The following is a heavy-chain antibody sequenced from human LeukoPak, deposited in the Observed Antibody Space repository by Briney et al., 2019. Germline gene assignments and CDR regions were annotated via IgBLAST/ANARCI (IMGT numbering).Heavy chain of an antibody. V-gene: IGHV3-7*03. CDR1: GFTFTNAW. CDR2: IKQDGSEK. J-gene: IGHJ4*02. Sequence: GGSLRLSCAASGFTFTNAWMNWVRQVPRKGLEWVANIKQDGSEKYYVDSVKGRFTISRDNAKNSLYLQMNSLRAEDTAVYYCARDKGDYDTSGSLFVFGGQGTLVTVSS. CDR3: ARDKGDYDTSGSLFVF. D-gene: IGHD3-22*01.